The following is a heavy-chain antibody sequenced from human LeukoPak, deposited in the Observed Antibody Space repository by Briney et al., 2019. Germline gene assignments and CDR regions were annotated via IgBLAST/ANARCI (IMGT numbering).Heavy chain of an antibody. CDR3: TTGIAVAANRNYYYYYYMDV. D-gene: IGHD6-19*01. Sequence: PGGSLRLSCAASGFTFSNAWMSWVRQAPGKGLEWVGRIKSKTDGGTTDYAAPVRGRFTISRDDSKNTLYLQMNRLKTEDTAVYYCTTGIAVAANRNYYYYYYMDVWGKGTTVTVSS. J-gene: IGHJ6*03. CDR2: IKSKTDGGTT. V-gene: IGHV3-15*01. CDR1: GFTFSNAW.